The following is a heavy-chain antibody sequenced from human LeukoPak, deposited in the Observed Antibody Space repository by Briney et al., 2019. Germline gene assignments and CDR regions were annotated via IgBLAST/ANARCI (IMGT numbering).Heavy chain of an antibody. J-gene: IGHJ4*02. Sequence: GGSLRLSCAASGFTFSSYGMHWASQAPGKGLEWEAFIRYDGSNKYYAASVKGRFTITRDNSKNTLYLQMNSLRAEDTAVLYCAKGGLVQWLLLDYWGQGTLVTVSS. CDR1: GFTFSSYG. CDR2: IRYDGSNK. CDR3: AKGGLVQWLLLDY. V-gene: IGHV3-30*02. D-gene: IGHD3-22*01.